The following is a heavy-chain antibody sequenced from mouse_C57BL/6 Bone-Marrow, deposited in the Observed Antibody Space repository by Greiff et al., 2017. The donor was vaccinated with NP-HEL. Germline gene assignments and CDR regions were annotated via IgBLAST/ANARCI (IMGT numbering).Heavy chain of an antibody. Sequence: QVQLQQSGAELVRPGASVTLSCKASGYTFTDYEMHWVKQTPEHGLEWIGAIDPETGGTAYNQKFKGKAILTADKSSSTDYMELRILTSEDSAVYYGTRGSNYGAWFAYWGQGTLVTVSA. CDR3: TRGSNYGAWFAY. CDR1: GYTFTDYE. D-gene: IGHD2-5*01. V-gene: IGHV1-15*01. CDR2: IDPETGGT. J-gene: IGHJ3*01.